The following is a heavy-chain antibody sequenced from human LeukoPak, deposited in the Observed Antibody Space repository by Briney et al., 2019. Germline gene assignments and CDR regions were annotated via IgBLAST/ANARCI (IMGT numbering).Heavy chain of an antibody. D-gene: IGHD6-6*01. CDR2: IRSSGTSI. CDR3: ARDSKRPYYYYGMDV. Sequence: GGSLRLSCAASGFTFHTFTMNWVRQAPGKWLEWVSSIRSSGTSIYYADSVKGRFTISRDNAKNSLYLQMNSLRAEDTAVYYCARDSKRPYYYYGMDVWGQGTTVTVSS. J-gene: IGHJ6*02. V-gene: IGHV3-48*04. CDR1: GFTFHTFT.